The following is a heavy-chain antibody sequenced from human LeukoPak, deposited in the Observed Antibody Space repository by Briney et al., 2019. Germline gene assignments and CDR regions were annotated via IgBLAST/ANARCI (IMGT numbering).Heavy chain of an antibody. CDR2: INWNGGST. J-gene: IGHJ3*02. CDR3: AGGTAAGTFSDYAFDI. CDR1: GLTFDDYG. Sequence: GGSLRHSCAASGLTFDDYGMSWLRQAPGKGLEWVSGINWNGGSTGYADSVKGRFTISSDNAKNSLYLQMNSLRAEDTALYYCAGGTAAGTFSDYAFDIWGQGTLVTVSS. V-gene: IGHV3-20*04. D-gene: IGHD6-13*01.